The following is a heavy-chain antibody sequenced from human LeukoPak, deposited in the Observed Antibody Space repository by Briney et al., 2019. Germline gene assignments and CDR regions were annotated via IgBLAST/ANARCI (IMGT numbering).Heavy chain of an antibody. CDR3: AELGITMIGGV. V-gene: IGHV3-48*03. D-gene: IGHD3-10*02. J-gene: IGHJ6*04. CDR2: ISSSGSTI. Sequence: GRSLRLSCAASGFTFSNYAMHWVRQAPGKGLEWVSYISSSGSTIYYADSVKGRFTISRDNAKNSLYLQMNSLGAEDTAVYYCAELGITMIGGVWGKGTTVTISS. CDR1: GFTFSNYA.